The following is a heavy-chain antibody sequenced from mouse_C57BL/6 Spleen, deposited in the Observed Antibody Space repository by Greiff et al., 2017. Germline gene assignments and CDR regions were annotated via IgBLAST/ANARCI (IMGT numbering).Heavy chain of an antibody. J-gene: IGHJ1*03. CDR1: GYTFTSYW. CDR3: ARYYDYDRYFDV. Sequence: QVHVKQSGAELAKPGASVKLSCKASGYTFTSYWMHWVKQRPGQGLEWIGYINPSSGYTKYNQKFKDKATLTADKSSSTAYMQLSSLTYEDSAVYDYARYYDYDRYFDVWGTGTTVTVSS. CDR2: INPSSGYT. V-gene: IGHV1-7*01. D-gene: IGHD2-4*01.